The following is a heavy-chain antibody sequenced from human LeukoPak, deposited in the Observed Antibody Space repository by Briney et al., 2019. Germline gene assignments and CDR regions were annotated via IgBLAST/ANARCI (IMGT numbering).Heavy chain of an antibody. J-gene: IGHJ4*02. V-gene: IGHV1-69*05. CDR2: IIPIFGTA. CDR1: GYTFTGYY. Sequence: SVKVSCKASGYTFTGYYMHWVRQAPGRGLEWMGGIIPIFGTANYAQKFQGRVTITTDESTSTAYMELSSLRSEDTAVYYCARTRGYSGYEGYFDYWGQGTLVTVSS. D-gene: IGHD5-12*01. CDR3: ARTRGYSGYEGYFDY.